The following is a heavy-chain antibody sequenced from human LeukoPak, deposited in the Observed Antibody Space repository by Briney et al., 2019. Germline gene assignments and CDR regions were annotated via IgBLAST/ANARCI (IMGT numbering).Heavy chain of an antibody. J-gene: IGHJ4*02. CDR1: GGSISSYY. V-gene: IGHV4-59*01. D-gene: IGHD7-27*01. CDR3: AREGWGYYFDF. CDR2: IYYTGTT. Sequence: SETLSLTCTVSGGSISSYYWSWIRQPPGKGLEWIGYIYYTGTTNYNPSLKSRLTISVDTSKNQFSLNLSSVTSADTAEYYCAREGWGYYFDFWGQGTLVTVSS.